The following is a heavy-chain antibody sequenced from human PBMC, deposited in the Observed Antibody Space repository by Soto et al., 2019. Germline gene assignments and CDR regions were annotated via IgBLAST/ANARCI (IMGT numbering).Heavy chain of an antibody. CDR3: ATMTTVTSDY. V-gene: IGHV3-21*01. Sequence: EVQLVESGGGLVKPGGSLRLSCAASGFTFSSFGLNWVRQAPGKGLEWVSSISSSSSNIYYADSVKGRFTISRDNAKNSLYLQMNSLRAEDTAVYYCATMTTVTSDYWGQGTLVTVSS. D-gene: IGHD4-4*01. CDR1: GFTFSSFG. J-gene: IGHJ4*02. CDR2: ISSSSSNI.